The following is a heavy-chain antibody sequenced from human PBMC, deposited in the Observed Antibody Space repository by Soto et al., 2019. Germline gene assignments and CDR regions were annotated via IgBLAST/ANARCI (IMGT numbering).Heavy chain of an antibody. Sequence: GGSLRLRCAASGFTFSSYAMHWVRQAPGKGLEWVAVISYDGSNKYYADSVKGRFTISRDNSKNTLYLQMNSLRAEDTAVYYCARAWQQLVRDFYYGTDVWGQGTTVTVSS. CDR3: ARAWQQLVRDFYYGTDV. D-gene: IGHD6-13*01. CDR2: ISYDGSNK. CDR1: GFTFSSYA. V-gene: IGHV3-30-3*01. J-gene: IGHJ6*02.